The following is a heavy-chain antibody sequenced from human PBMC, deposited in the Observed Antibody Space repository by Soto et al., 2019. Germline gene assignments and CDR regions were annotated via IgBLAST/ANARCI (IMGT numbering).Heavy chain of an antibody. Sequence: EVQLLESGGGLVQPGGSLRLSCAASGFTFSSYAMSWVRQAPGKGLEWVSAISGSGGSTYYADSVKGRFTISRDNPKNPLYLQMSSLRAEDTAVDYCAKTMLWDVAAVNTASDYWGQGTLVTVSS. V-gene: IGHV3-23*01. D-gene: IGHD2-8*01. J-gene: IGHJ4*02. CDR3: AKTMLWDVAAVNTASDY. CDR1: GFTFSSYA. CDR2: ISGSGGST.